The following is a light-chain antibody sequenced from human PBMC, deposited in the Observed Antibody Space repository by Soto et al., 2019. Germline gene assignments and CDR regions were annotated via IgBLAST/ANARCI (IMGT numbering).Light chain of an antibody. Sequence: IQMTQSPFILFASVGDKINNTHHHSQSISSWLAWYQQKPGKAPKLLIYDASSLESGVPSRFSGSGSGTEFTLTISSLQPDDFATYYCQQYNSYSLTFGGGTKVDIK. CDR1: QSISSW. CDR3: QQYNSYSLT. CDR2: DAS. J-gene: IGKJ4*01. V-gene: IGKV1-5*01.